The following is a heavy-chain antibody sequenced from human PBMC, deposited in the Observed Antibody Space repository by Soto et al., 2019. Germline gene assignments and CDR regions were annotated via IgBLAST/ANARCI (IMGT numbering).Heavy chain of an antibody. CDR1: GYTFTSYA. CDR2: INAGNGNT. Sequence: QVQLVQSGAEVKKPGASVKVSCKASGYTFTSYALHWVRQAPGQRLEWMGWINAGNGNTKYSQKFQGRVTITRDTSASTVYMELSSLRSEDTAVYYCAGASEAEVTSYFDYWGQGTLVTVSS. V-gene: IGHV1-3*01. D-gene: IGHD2-21*02. J-gene: IGHJ4*02. CDR3: AGASEAEVTSYFDY.